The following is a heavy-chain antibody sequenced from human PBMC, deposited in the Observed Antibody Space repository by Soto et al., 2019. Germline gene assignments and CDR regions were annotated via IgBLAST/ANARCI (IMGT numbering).Heavy chain of an antibody. CDR3: ARDDDFWSSWYYYYGMDV. CDR2: ISAYNGNT. D-gene: IGHD3-3*01. Sequence: EEEKTPASVKVSCKASGYTFTSYGISWVRQAPGQGLERMGWISAYNGNTNYAQKLQGRVTMTTDTSTSTAYMELSRLRSDDTAVYYCARDDDFWSSWYYYYGMDVWGQGTTVTVSS. J-gene: IGHJ6*02. CDR1: GYTFTSYG. V-gene: IGHV1-18*01.